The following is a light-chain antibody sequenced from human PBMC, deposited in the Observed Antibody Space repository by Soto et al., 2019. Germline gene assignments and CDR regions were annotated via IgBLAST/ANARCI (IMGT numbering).Light chain of an antibody. CDR1: RSNIGSNS. V-gene: IGLV1-44*01. CDR3: ATWDASLNGPV. J-gene: IGLJ2*01. Sequence: QSALTQPPSASGTPGQRVVISCSGSRSNIGSNSVNWYQQLPGTAPKLLICKNSLRPSGVPDRFSGSKSGTSASLAISGLQSEDEADYYCATWDASLNGPVFGGGTKVTVL. CDR2: KNS.